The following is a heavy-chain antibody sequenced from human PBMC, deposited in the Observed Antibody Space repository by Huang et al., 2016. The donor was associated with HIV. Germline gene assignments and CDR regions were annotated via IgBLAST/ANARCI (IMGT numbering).Heavy chain of an antibody. V-gene: IGHV4-34*01. Sequence: QVQLQQWGAGLLRPSETLSLTCAVYGGSLCGYYGTRIRQPPGKGLEWIGDINHSESTNSNPSLKSRVTISVDTSRNQFSLTLTSVTAADTAVYYCARGQGGYYYYYMDVWGKGTTVTVSS. CDR1: GGSLCGYY. CDR3: ARGQGGYYYYYMDV. CDR2: INHSEST. J-gene: IGHJ6*03.